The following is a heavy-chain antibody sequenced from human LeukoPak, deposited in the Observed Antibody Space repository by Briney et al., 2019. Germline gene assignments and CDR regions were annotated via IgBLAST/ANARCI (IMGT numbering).Heavy chain of an antibody. D-gene: IGHD3-10*01. J-gene: IGHJ4*02. CDR1: GFTFGDYA. Sequence: GRSLRLSCTASGFTFGDYAMSWVRQAPGKGLEWVGFIRSKAYGGTTECAASVKGRFTISRDDSKSIAYLQMNSLKTEDTAVYYCTRMGIVLLWFGECDYWGQGTLVTVSS. V-gene: IGHV3-49*04. CDR3: TRMGIVLLWFGECDY. CDR2: IRSKAYGGTT.